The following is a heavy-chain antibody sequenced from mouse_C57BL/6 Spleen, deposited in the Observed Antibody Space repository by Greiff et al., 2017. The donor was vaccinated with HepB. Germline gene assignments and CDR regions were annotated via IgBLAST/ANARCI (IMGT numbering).Heavy chain of an antibody. CDR3: AIITTVVAKYFDV. CDR2: INPSNGGT. Sequence: VQLQQSGTELVKPGASVKLSCKASGYTFTSYWMHWVKQRPGQGLEWIGNINPSNGGTNYNEKFKSKATLTVDKSSSTAYMQLSRLTAEDSAVYYCAIITTVVAKYFDVWGTGTTVTVSS. D-gene: IGHD1-1*01. J-gene: IGHJ1*03. CDR1: GYTFTSYW. V-gene: IGHV1-53*01.